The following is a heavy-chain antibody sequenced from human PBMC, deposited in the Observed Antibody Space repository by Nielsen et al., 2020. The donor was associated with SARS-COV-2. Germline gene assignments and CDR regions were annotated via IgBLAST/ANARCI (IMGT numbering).Heavy chain of an antibody. CDR1: GGSISSGGYY. J-gene: IGHJ3*02. Sequence: SETLSLTCTVSGGSISSGGYYWTWIRQPPGKGLEWIGYVHYSGTTNYNPSLKSRVTISLDTSKNQFFLSLTSVTAADRAVYYCARDYFGDYLDGFDIWGQGTVVTVSS. CDR2: VHYSGTT. V-gene: IGHV4-61*08. CDR3: ARDYFGDYLDGFDI. D-gene: IGHD4-17*01.